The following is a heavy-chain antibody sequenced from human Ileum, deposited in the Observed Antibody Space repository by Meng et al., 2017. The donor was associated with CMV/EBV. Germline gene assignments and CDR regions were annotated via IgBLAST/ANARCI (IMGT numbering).Heavy chain of an antibody. V-gene: IGHV4-34*01. CDR3: ARADYCSSTSCYTGNWFDP. CDR2: INHSGSS. Sequence: SFSGYYGSWISQTPGKGLEWIGEINHSGSSNYNTSLKSRVTISVDTSKNQFSLKLGSVTAADTAVYYCARADYCSSTSCYTGNWFDPWGQGTLVTVSS. CDR1: SFSGYY. J-gene: IGHJ5*02. D-gene: IGHD2-2*02.